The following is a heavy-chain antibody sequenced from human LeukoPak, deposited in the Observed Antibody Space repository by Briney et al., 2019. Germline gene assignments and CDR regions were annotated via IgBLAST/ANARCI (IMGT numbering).Heavy chain of an antibody. CDR1: GGSISSSSYY. J-gene: IGHJ4*02. V-gene: IGHV4-39*07. CDR3: ARGRRNCSGGSCYADY. CDR2: IYYSGST. D-gene: IGHD2-15*01. Sequence: TPSETLSLTCTVSGGSISSSSYYWGWIRQPPGKGLEWIGSIYYSGSTNYNPSLKSRVTISVDTSKNQFSLKLSSVTAADTAVYYCARGRRNCSGGSCYADYWGQGTLVTVSS.